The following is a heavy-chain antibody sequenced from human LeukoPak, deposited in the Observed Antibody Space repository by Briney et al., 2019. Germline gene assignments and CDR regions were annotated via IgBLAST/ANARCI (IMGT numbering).Heavy chain of an antibody. J-gene: IGHJ4*02. CDR1: GVSMNNYY. CDR2: IFYSGST. Sequence: AETLSLTCTVSGVSMNNYYWTWIRQPPGKGLEWIAYIFYSGSTNYNPSLKRRVTIPIDTSQNQFSLTLNSVTAADTAVYYCARLRGHYFPDYWGQGTLVTVSS. D-gene: IGHD2/OR15-2a*01. CDR3: ARLRGHYFPDY. V-gene: IGHV4-59*01.